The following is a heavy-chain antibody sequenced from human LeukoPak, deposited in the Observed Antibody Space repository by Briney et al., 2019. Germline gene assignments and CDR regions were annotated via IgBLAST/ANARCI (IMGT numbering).Heavy chain of an antibody. V-gene: IGHV4-34*01. D-gene: IGHD5-24*01. J-gene: IGHJ4*02. CDR3: ARKRDGYNCFDS. CDR1: GGSFSGYY. CDR2: INHGGST. Sequence: SETLSLTCAVYGGSFSGYYWSWIRQSPGKGLEWIGEINHGGSTNFNASLKSRVTLSVDTSKNQFSLNLNSVTAADTAAYYCARKRDGYNCFDSWGQGTLVTVSS.